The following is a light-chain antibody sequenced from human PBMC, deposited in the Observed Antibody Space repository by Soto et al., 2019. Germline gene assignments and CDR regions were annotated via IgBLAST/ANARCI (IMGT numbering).Light chain of an antibody. V-gene: IGKV3-15*01. Sequence: EIVLTQSPGTLSLSPGGRATLSCRASQSVSNNYLAWYQQKTGQAPRLLIYDASTRATGVPARFSGSGSGTEFTLTINSLQSEDFAVYYCQRYNNWPLTFGGGTKVDIK. CDR3: QRYNNWPLT. CDR1: QSVSNN. J-gene: IGKJ4*01. CDR2: DAS.